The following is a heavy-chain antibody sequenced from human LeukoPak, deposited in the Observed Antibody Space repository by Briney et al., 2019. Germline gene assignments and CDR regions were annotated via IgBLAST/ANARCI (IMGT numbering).Heavy chain of an antibody. CDR2: IWYDGSNK. CDR3: ARDGLDYYGPGGYYFDY. J-gene: IGHJ4*02. CDR1: GFTFSSYG. D-gene: IGHD3-10*01. Sequence: GRSLRLSCAASGFTFSSYGMHWVRQAPGKGLEWVAVIWYDGSNKYYADSVKGRFTISRDNSKNTLYLQMNSLRAEDTAVYYCARDGLDYYGPGGYYFDYWGQGTLVTVSS. V-gene: IGHV3-33*01.